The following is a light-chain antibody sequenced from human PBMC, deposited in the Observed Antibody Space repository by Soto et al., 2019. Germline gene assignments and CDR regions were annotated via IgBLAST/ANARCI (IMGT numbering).Light chain of an antibody. CDR2: AAS. V-gene: IGKV1-27*01. Sequence: DIQMTQSPTSLSASVGDRVTITCRASQGIRNFVAWYQQKPGKAPKLLIYAASTLQSGVPSRFKGSGSGTVSTVTINSLQPEDVATYHCQMYSSVPVFGPGTKVEIK. J-gene: IGKJ3*01. CDR3: QMYSSVPV. CDR1: QGIRNF.